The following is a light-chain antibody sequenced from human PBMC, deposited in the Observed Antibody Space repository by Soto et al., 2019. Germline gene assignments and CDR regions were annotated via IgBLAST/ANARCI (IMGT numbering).Light chain of an antibody. CDR2: GAF. CDR3: PHSGSSQWP. J-gene: IGKJ1*01. Sequence: EIVVTQSPGTLSLSPGERATLSCRASQSVSSSSLAWYQQKPGQAPRLLIYGAFSRASGIPDRFTGSGSGTDFTLTINSLEPEDFTVYFCPHSGSSQWPFGQGTKVAIK. CDR1: QSVSSSS. V-gene: IGKV3-20*01.